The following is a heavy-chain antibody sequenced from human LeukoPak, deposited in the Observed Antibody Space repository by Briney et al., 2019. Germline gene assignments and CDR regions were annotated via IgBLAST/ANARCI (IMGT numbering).Heavy chain of an antibody. J-gene: IGHJ6*03. Sequence: ASVKVSCKASGYTFTSYAMHWVRQAPGQRLEWMGWINAGNGNTKYSQEFQGGVTITRDTSTSTAYMELRSLRSDDTAVYYCARERYSGSYPPHYYYMDVWGKGTTVTVSS. CDR3: ARERYSGSYPPHYYYMDV. CDR1: GYTFTSYA. V-gene: IGHV1-3*01. D-gene: IGHD1-26*01. CDR2: INAGNGNT.